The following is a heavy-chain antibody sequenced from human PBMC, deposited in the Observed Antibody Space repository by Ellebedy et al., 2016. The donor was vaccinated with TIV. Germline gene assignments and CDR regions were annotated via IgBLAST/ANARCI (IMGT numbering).Heavy chain of an antibody. CDR1: RFTFSDYA. CDR3: ARGLARDY. CDR2: ITHSGST. J-gene: IGHJ4*02. Sequence: MPGGSLRLSCAASRFTFSDYAMNWIRQPPGKGLEWIGEITHSGSTNYNPSLKSRVTISVDTSKSQFSLNLSSVTAADTAVYYCARGLARDYWGQGTLVTVSS. V-gene: IGHV4-34*01.